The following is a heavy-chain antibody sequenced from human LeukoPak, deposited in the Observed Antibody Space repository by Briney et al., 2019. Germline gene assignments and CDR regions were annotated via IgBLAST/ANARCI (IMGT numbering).Heavy chain of an antibody. D-gene: IGHD6-19*01. CDR3: ARDGSVADPDY. Sequence: GGSLRLACAASAFTFSSYSMDWVRQAPEKGLEWVSSISDSSSYKYYADSMKGRFTISRDNAKSSLYLQMNSLRAEDTAVYYCARDGSVADPDYWGQGTLVTVSS. J-gene: IGHJ4*02. CDR1: AFTFSSYS. CDR2: ISDSSSYK. V-gene: IGHV3-21*01.